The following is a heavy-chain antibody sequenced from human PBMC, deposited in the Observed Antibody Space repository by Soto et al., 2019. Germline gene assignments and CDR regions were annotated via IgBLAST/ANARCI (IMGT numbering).Heavy chain of an antibody. Sequence: EVQLLDSGGGLVPPGGSLRLSCAASGFTFSSYAMSWVRQAPGKGLEWVSTISGNGDSTYYADSVKGRFTISRDNSKNTLYLQMNSLRAEDTAVYYCTKGRGYCSGGSCYSDYWGQGTLVTASS. D-gene: IGHD2-15*01. CDR3: TKGRGYCSGGSCYSDY. V-gene: IGHV3-23*01. CDR1: GFTFSSYA. CDR2: ISGNGDST. J-gene: IGHJ4*02.